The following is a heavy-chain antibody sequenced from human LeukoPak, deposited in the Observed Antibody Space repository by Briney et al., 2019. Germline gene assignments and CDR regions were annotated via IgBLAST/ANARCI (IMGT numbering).Heavy chain of an antibody. CDR3: ATTGYCSGGSCYGEYYYGMDV. Sequence: SVTVSCKASGGTFSSYAISWVRQAPGQGLEWMGGIIPIFGTANYAQKFQGRVTITADKSTSTDYMELSSLRSEDTAVYYCATTGYCSGGSCYGEYYYGMDVWGKGTTVTVSS. J-gene: IGHJ6*04. V-gene: IGHV1-69*06. CDR2: IIPIFGTA. D-gene: IGHD2-15*01. CDR1: GGTFSSYA.